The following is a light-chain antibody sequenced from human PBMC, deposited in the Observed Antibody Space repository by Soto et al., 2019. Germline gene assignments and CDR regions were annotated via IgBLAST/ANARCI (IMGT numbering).Light chain of an antibody. Sequence: EIVLTQSPGTLSLSPVERATLSCRASQSVSSSYLAWYQQKPGQAPRLLIYGASSTETGIPDRFSGSGSGTEFTITISRLEPEDFAVYYCQQYGSSPPELTFGGGTKVEIK. CDR1: QSVSSSY. CDR2: GAS. V-gene: IGKV3-20*01. CDR3: QQYGSSPPELT. J-gene: IGKJ4*01.